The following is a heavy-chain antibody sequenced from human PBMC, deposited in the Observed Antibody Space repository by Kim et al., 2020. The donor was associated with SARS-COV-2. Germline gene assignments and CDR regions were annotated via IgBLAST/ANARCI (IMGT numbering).Heavy chain of an antibody. J-gene: IGHJ4*02. CDR1: GGSISSGGYY. V-gene: IGHV4-31*03. D-gene: IGHD1-26*01. CDR2: TYYSGST. CDR3: ASYRGIRYFDY. Sequence: SETLSLPCTVSGGSISSGGYYWSWIRQHPGKGLELIGYTYYSGSTSYNPSLKSRVTISVDTSKNQFSLKLSSVTAADTAVYYCASYRGIRYFDYWGQGTVVTVSS.